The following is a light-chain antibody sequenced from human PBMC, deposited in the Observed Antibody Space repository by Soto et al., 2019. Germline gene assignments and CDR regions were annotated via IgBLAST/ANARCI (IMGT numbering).Light chain of an antibody. CDR1: ESLFGF. CDR3: QRYNDWPFV. Sequence: EIVMTQSPATLSASPGESVSLSCRASESLFGFFGWYQQKPGQAPRLLIYGVSTKATGVPARFSGSGSAADFTLTISSVQSDDAAVYYCQRYNDWPFVFGQGTKLEI. J-gene: IGKJ2*01. CDR2: GVS. V-gene: IGKV3-15*01.